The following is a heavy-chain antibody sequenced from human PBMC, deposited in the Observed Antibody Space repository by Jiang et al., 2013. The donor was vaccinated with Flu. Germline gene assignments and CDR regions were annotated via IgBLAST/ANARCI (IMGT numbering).Heavy chain of an antibody. CDR3: ATDLYYFDY. Sequence: VQLVESGGGLVQPGGSLRLSCAASGFTFSYYEMNWVRQAPGKGLEWVSFINRSGGTIYYADSVKGRFTISRDNANNSLYLQMNSLRAEDTAVYYCATDLYYFDYWGQGTLVTVSS. J-gene: IGHJ4*02. CDR2: INRSGGTI. CDR1: GFTFSYYE. V-gene: IGHV3-48*03.